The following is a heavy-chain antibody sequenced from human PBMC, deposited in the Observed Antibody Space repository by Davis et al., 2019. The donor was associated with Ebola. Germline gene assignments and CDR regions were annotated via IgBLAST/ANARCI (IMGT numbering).Heavy chain of an antibody. J-gene: IGHJ1*01. V-gene: IGHV3-53*01. D-gene: IGHD4-23*01. CDR2: IYSGGST. Sequence: PGGSLRLSCAASGFTVSSNYMSWVRQAPGKGLEWVSVIYSGGSTYYADSVKGRFTISRDNSKNTLYLQMNSLRAEDTAVYYCAGGGATVVTPFGHWGQGTLVTVSS. CDR1: GFTVSSNY. CDR3: AGGGATVVTPFGH.